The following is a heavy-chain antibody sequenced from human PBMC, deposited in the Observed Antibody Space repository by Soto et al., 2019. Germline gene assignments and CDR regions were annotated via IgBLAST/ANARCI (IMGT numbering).Heavy chain of an antibody. Sequence: SETLSLTCTVSGDSISSGDCYWSWIRQPPGKGLEWIGYIYYTGNTYYNPSLKSRVTISVDTSKNQFSLKLNSVTAADTAMYYCARKSYDSSNYRRFDSWGQGTLVTVSS. CDR2: IYYTGNT. J-gene: IGHJ4*02. V-gene: IGHV4-30-4*08. D-gene: IGHD3-22*01. CDR1: GDSISSGDCY. CDR3: ARKSYDSSNYRRFDS.